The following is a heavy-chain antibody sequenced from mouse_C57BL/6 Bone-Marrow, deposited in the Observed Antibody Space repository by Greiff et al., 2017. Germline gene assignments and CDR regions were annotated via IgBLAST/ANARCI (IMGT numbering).Heavy chain of an antibody. Sequence: DVMLVESGGGLVQPKGSLKLSCAASGFSFNTYAMNWVRQAPGKGLEWVARIRSKSNNYATYYADSVKDRFTISRDDSESMLYLQMNNLKTEDTAMYYCVRHGATVVADWYFDVWGTGTTVTVSS. J-gene: IGHJ1*03. D-gene: IGHD1-1*01. V-gene: IGHV10-1*01. CDR1: GFSFNTYA. CDR2: IRSKSNNYAT. CDR3: VRHGATVVADWYFDV.